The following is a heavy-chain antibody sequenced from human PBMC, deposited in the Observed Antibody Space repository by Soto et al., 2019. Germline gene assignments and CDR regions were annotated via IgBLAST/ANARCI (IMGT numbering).Heavy chain of an antibody. D-gene: IGHD3-10*01. Sequence: NPSETLSLTCAVSGGSINHYYWSWIRQPAGKGLEWIGRIYSGGSTNYNPSLKSRVTMSVDTSKNQFSLNLNSVTAADTAIYFCARGPGGFGDFSLDYWGQGTLVTVSS. CDR1: GGSINHYY. CDR2: IYSGGST. V-gene: IGHV4-4*07. J-gene: IGHJ4*02. CDR3: ARGPGGFGDFSLDY.